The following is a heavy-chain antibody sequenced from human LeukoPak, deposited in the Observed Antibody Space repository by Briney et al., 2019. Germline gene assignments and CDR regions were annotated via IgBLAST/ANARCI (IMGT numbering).Heavy chain of an antibody. J-gene: IGHJ4*02. Sequence: SQTLSLTCAISGDSVSSSSATWNWFRQPPSRGLECLGRTYYRSKWYNDYAVSVKSRITINPDTSKNQFSLQLNSVTPEDTAMYYCARYVTSGRSFDSWGQGTLVTVSS. CDR3: ARYVTSGRSFDS. V-gene: IGHV6-1*01. CDR2: TYYRSKWYN. CDR1: GDSVSSSSAT. D-gene: IGHD2/OR15-2a*01.